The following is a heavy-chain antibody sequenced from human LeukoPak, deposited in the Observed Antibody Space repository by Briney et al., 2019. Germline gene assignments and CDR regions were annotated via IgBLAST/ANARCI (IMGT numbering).Heavy chain of an antibody. Sequence: GGSLRLSCAASGFTFSSYAMHWVRQAPGKGLEWVAVISYDGSNKYYADSVKGRFTISRDNSKNTLYLQMNSLRAEDTAVYYCARGDKYSSSWYESYYFDYWGQGTLVTVSS. CDR3: ARGDKYSSSWYESYYFDY. CDR2: ISYDGSNK. CDR1: GFTFSSYA. J-gene: IGHJ4*02. D-gene: IGHD6-13*01. V-gene: IGHV3-30-3*01.